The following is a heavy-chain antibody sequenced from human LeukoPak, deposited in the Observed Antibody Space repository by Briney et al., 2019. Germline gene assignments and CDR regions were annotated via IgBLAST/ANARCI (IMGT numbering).Heavy chain of an antibody. V-gene: IGHV3-7*03. Sequence: QPGGSLRLSCAASGFTFSSYGMIWVRQAPGKGLEWVAKIKQDGSDKYYVDSVKGRFTISRDNAKNSLYLQMNSLRAEDTAVYYCARSFLGGNSPSDYWGQGTLVTVSS. CDR3: ARSFLGGNSPSDY. J-gene: IGHJ4*02. CDR2: IKQDGSDK. CDR1: GFTFSSYG. D-gene: IGHD4-23*01.